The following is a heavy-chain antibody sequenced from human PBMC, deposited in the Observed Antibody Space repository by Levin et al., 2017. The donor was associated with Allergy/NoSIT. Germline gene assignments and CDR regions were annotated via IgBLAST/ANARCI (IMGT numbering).Heavy chain of an antibody. CDR3: ATTYSSRWYGGGY. Sequence: GGSLRLSCAASGFTFRSYAMSWVRQAPGKGLEWVSAVSGSDGSTYYADSVRGRFTTSRDNSKNTLYLQMNSLRAEDTAVYYCATTYSSRWYGGGYWGQGTLVTVSS. CDR1: GFTFRSYA. D-gene: IGHD6-13*01. CDR2: VSGSDGST. V-gene: IGHV3-23*01. J-gene: IGHJ4*02.